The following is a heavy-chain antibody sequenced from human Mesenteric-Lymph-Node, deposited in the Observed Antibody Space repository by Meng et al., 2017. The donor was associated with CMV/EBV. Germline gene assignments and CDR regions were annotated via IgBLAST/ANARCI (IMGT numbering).Heavy chain of an antibody. CDR3: ARGITIFGVVTAYYFDY. CDR2: IYFSGTT. V-gene: IGHV4-59*01. D-gene: IGHD3-3*01. Sequence: SETLSLTCTVSGGSISGYYWGWIRQPPGKGLEWIGYIYFSGTTNYSPSLKSRVSISLDTSKNQFSLKLSSVTAADTAVYYCARGITIFGVVTAYYFDYWGQGTLVTVSS. J-gene: IGHJ4*02. CDR1: GGSISGYY.